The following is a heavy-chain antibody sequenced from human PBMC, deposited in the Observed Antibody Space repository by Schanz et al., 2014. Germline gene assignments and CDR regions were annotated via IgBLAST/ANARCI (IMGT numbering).Heavy chain of an antibody. CDR3: ARTASHDVWRGYIPHYAFDL. D-gene: IGHD3-3*01. CDR1: GYTFTRHY. V-gene: IGHV1-46*01. J-gene: IGHJ3*01. Sequence: QVQLVQSGAEVKKPGASVKVSCKASGYTFTRHYMHWVRQAPGQGLEWMGIIHSTGGTTSHAQKFQGRVTMTSDTSITTVYMEVNSLTSDDTAVFYCARTASHDVWRGYIPHYAFDLWGQGTVVIVSS. CDR2: IHSTGGTT.